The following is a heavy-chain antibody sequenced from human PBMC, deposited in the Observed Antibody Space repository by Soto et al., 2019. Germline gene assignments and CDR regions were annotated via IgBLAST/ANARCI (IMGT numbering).Heavy chain of an antibody. CDR2: IYTSGST. Sequence: SETLSLTCTVSGGSISSYYWSWIRQPAGKGLEWIGRIYTSGSTNYNPSLKSRVTMSVDTSKNQFSLKLSSVTAADTAVYYCARDGTSAMVRGVIIPYYYYYGMDVWGQGTTVT. CDR3: ARDGTSAMVRGVIIPYYYYYGMDV. V-gene: IGHV4-4*07. CDR1: GGSISSYY. D-gene: IGHD3-10*01. J-gene: IGHJ6*02.